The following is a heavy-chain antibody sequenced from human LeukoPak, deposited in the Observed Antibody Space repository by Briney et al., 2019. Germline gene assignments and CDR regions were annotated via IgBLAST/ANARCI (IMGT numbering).Heavy chain of an antibody. D-gene: IGHD3-16*01. CDR2: IKSSNT. Sequence: SETLSLTCTVSGGSISSDRFYWTWVRQPAGKGLEWIGRIKSSNTNYNPSLKSRVSISLDTSTNQFSLELSSLTAADTAVYYCARVPDWTYVPDYWGQGTLVTVSS. CDR1: GGSISSDRFY. V-gene: IGHV4-61*02. CDR3: ARVPDWTYVPDY. J-gene: IGHJ4*02.